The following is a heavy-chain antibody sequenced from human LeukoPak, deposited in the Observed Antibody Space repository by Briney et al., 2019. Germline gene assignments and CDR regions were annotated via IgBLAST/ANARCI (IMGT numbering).Heavy chain of an antibody. D-gene: IGHD3-16*01. CDR3: ARVIGSYGDSAY. CDR1: GFTFSSYS. J-gene: IGHJ4*02. V-gene: IGHV3-48*04. Sequence: GGSLRLSCVASGFTFSSYSMNWVRQAPGKGLEWLSYISSTSSAIYYADSLKGRFTISRDNAKNSLYLQMDSLRAEDTAVYYCARVIGSYGDSAYWGQGTLVTVSS. CDR2: ISSTSSAI.